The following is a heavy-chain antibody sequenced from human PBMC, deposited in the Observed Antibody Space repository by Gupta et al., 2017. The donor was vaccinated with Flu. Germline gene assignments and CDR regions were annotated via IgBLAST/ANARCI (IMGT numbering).Heavy chain of an antibody. CDR2: TNNSGPT. J-gene: IGHJ3*02. Sequence: SWIRQPPEEGLDWIGYTNNSGPTEYNPSLKSRVAISVDSFNNQFSLRVSFVTAADTAVYYCARDGSGRSFQIWCQGTMVTVSS. CDR3: ARDGSGRSFQI. D-gene: IGHD6-19*01. V-gene: IGHV4-4*08.